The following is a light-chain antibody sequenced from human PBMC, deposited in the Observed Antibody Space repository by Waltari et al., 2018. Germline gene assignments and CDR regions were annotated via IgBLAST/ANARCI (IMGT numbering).Light chain of an antibody. CDR1: SSDLGRYNY. V-gene: IGLV2-14*03. CDR3: SSYTTTSTYV. CDR2: DVS. J-gene: IGLJ1*01. Sequence: QSALTQPASVSGSPGQSITISCTGTSSDLGRYNYVSWYQQHPGKAPKLMIDDVSNRPSGVSNRFSGSKSGNAASLTISGLQAEDEADYYCSSYTTTSTYVFGTGTKVTVL.